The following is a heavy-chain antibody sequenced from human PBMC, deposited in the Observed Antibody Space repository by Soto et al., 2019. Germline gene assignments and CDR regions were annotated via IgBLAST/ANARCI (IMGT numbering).Heavy chain of an antibody. CDR2: SVVGSGNT. CDR1: GFTFTISA. CDR3: ARCYCSGGSCYHLDY. Sequence: SGEVSGNASGFTFTISAVQWVGLALVQRLEMIGWSVVGSGNTNYAQKFQERVTITRDMSTSTAYMELSSPRSEVTAVYYCARCYCSGGSCYHLDYWGQGTLVTVSS. V-gene: IGHV1-58*01. D-gene: IGHD2-15*01. J-gene: IGHJ4*02.